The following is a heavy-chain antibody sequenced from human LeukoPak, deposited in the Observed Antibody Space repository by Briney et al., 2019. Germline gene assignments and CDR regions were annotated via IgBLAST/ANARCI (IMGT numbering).Heavy chain of an antibody. CDR2: IRYDGSNK. J-gene: IGHJ4*02. V-gene: IGHV3-30*02. D-gene: IGHD1-26*01. Sequence: GGSLRLSCAASGFTFSSYGMHWVRQAPGKGLEWVAFIRYDGSNKYYADSVKGRFTISRDNSKNTLYLQMNSLRAEDTAVYYCAKDWWEQSHDSGPFDYWGQGTLVTVSS. CDR3: AKDWWEQSHDSGPFDY. CDR1: GFTFSSYG.